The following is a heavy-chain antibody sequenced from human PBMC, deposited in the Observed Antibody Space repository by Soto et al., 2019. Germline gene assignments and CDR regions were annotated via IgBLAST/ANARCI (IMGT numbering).Heavy chain of an antibody. CDR1: GGSISNYY. V-gene: IGHV4-4*07. D-gene: IGHD6-13*01. CDR3: ARQTTYSSSCYDY. CDR2: IYTSGTT. Sequence: PSETLSLTCTVSGGSISNYYWTWIRQPAGKGLEWIGRIYTSGTTNYNPSLKSRVTMSVDTSKNQFSLKLSSVTVADTALYYCARQTTYSSSCYDYWGHGTLVTVPS. J-gene: IGHJ4*01.